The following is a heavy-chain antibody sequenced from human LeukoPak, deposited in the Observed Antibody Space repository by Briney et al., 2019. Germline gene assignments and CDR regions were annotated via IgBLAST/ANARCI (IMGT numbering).Heavy chain of an antibody. CDR1: GFTFSSYA. D-gene: IGHD3-22*01. CDR3: AKDMRVGRDYYDSSGYYHDY. Sequence: PGGSLRLSCAASGFTFSSYAMSWVRQAPGKGLEWVSAIRGSGGSTYYADSVKGRFTISRDNSKNTLYLQMNSLRAEDTAVYYCAKDMRVGRDYYDSSGYYHDYWGQGTLVTVSS. CDR2: IRGSGGST. J-gene: IGHJ4*02. V-gene: IGHV3-23*01.